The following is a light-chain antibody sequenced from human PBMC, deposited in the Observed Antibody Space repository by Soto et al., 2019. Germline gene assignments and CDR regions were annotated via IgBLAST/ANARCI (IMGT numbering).Light chain of an antibody. CDR2: GAS. CDR3: QQYSSSTRT. Sequence: EIVLTQSPGTLSLSPGERATLSCRASQSFTNKYLAWYQQKPGQAPRLLIYGASSRATGIPDRFSGSGSGTDFTLTISRLEPEDFAVYYCQQYSSSTRTFGQGTKVEVK. CDR1: QSFTNKY. V-gene: IGKV3-20*01. J-gene: IGKJ1*01.